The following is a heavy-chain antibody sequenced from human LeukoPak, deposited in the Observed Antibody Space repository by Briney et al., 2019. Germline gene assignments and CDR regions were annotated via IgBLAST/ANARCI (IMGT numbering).Heavy chain of an antibody. CDR3: ASYGSGSSIDY. V-gene: IGHV3-11*04. J-gene: IGHJ4*02. CDR2: ISSSGSTI. D-gene: IGHD3-10*01. Sequence: GGSLRLSCAASGFTVSSNYMSWVRQAPGKGLEWVSYISSSGSTIYYADSVKGRFTISRDNAKNSLYLQMNSLRAEDTAVYYCASYGSGSSIDYWGQGTLVTVSS. CDR1: GFTVSSNY.